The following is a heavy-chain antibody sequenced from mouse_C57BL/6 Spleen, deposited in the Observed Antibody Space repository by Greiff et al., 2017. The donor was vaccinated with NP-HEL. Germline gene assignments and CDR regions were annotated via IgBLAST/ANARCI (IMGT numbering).Heavy chain of an antibody. J-gene: IGHJ4*01. CDR2: IDPEDGDT. CDR1: GFTINDYY. CDR3: TPPGYYSKGDAMED. D-gene: IGHD2-5*01. Sequence: EVQLMESGAELVRPGASVKLSCTASGFTINDYYMHWVKQRPEQGLEWIGRIDPEDGDTEYAPKFQGKATMTADTSSNTAYLQLSSLTSEDTAVYYCTPPGYYSKGDAMEDWGQGTSVTVAS. V-gene: IGHV14-1*01.